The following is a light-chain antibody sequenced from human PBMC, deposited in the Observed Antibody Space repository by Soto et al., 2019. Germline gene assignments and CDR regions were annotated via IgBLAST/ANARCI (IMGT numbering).Light chain of an antibody. J-gene: IGKJ4*01. CDR2: GAS. CDR1: QSVSSY. Sequence: EIVLTQSPATLSLSPGARAPLSCRASQSVSSYLAWYQQKPGQAPRLLIYGASTRATGFPARFSGSGSGTEFTLTISSLQSEDFAVYYCQQYNNWPRSFSGGTKVDIK. CDR3: QQYNNWPRS. V-gene: IGKV3-15*01.